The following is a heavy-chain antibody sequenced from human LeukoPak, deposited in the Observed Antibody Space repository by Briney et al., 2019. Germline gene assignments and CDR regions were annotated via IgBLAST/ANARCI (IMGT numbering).Heavy chain of an antibody. CDR2: IYYSGST. CDR1: GGSISSYY. J-gene: IGHJ4*02. Sequence: PSETLSLTCTVSGGSISSYYWSWIRQPPGKGLEWIGYIYYSGSTNYNPSLKSRVTISVDTSKNLFSLKLSSVTAADTAVYYCARVNDYVWGSYRQIPTYDYWGQGTLVTVSS. D-gene: IGHD3-16*02. CDR3: ARVNDYVWGSYRQIPTYDY. V-gene: IGHV4-59*01.